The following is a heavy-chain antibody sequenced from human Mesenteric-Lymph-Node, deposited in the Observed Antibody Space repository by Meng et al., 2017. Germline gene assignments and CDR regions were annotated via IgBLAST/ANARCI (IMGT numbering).Heavy chain of an antibody. D-gene: IGHD6-13*01. Sequence: QVRRVQSGTGVKNPGASVKASCKASGYTFTSYGISWVRQAPGQGLEWMGWISVKNGEAKYPQNFQGRVTMTTDTTTSTAYMELRSLTSDDTAVYYCARYVPNGSFWYFDFWGRGTLVTVSS. V-gene: IGHV1-18*01. CDR3: ARYVPNGSFWYFDF. J-gene: IGHJ2*01. CDR2: ISVKNGEA. CDR1: GYTFTSYG.